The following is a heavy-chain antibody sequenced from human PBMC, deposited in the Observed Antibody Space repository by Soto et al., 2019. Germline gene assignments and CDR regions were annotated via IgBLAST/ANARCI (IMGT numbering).Heavy chain of an antibody. CDR2: ISYDGSNK. V-gene: IGHV3-30*18. Sequence: QVQLVESGGGVVQPGRSRRLSGAASGFTFSSYGRHGVRQAPGRGLEWVAVISYDGSNKYYADSVKGRFTISRDNSKNTLYLQMNSLRAEDTAVYYCAKDQAVAGIFDYWGQGTLVTVSS. CDR1: GFTFSSYG. CDR3: AKDQAVAGIFDY. J-gene: IGHJ4*02. D-gene: IGHD6-19*01.